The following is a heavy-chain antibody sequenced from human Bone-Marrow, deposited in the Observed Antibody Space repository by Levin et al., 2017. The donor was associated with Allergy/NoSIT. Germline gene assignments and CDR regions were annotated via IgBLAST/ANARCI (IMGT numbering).Heavy chain of an antibody. D-gene: IGHD3-16*02. J-gene: IGHJ4*02. CDR1: GFTFSTYG. V-gene: IGHV3-30-3*01. Sequence: QTGGSLRLSCAASGFTFSTYGLHWVRQAPGKGLEWVAVISSDGSKSHYAESVKGRFTISRDNSKTTLFLQMDNLRTEDTAVYYCARDAGYTINWEPGFWGQGTLVTVSS. CDR3: ARDAGYTINWEPGF. CDR2: ISSDGSKS.